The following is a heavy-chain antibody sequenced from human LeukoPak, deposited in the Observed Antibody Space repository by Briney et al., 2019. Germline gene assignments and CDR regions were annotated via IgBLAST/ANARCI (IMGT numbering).Heavy chain of an antibody. CDR3: ATGERMVRGDGVDY. Sequence: GGSLRLSCAASGFTFSSYAMSWVRQAPGKGLEWVSAISGSGGSTYYADSVKGRFTISRDNSKNTLYLQMNSLRAEDTAVYFCATGERMVRGDGVDYWGQGTLVTVSS. V-gene: IGHV3-23*01. CDR1: GFTFSSYA. J-gene: IGHJ4*02. D-gene: IGHD3-10*01. CDR2: ISGSGGST.